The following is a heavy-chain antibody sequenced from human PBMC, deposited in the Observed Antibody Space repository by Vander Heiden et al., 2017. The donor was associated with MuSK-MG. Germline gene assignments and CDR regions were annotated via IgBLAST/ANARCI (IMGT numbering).Heavy chain of an antibody. CDR2: INPNSGGT. D-gene: IGHD6-19*01. Sequence: QVQLVQSGAEVKKPGASVKVSCKASGYTFTGYYMHWVRQAPGQGLEWMGWINPNSGGTNDAQKFQGRVTMTRDTSISTAYMELSRLRSDDTAVYYCARDRYSSGWSFYYGMDVWGQGTTVTVSS. J-gene: IGHJ6*02. CDR1: GYTFTGYY. CDR3: ARDRYSSGWSFYYGMDV. V-gene: IGHV1-2*02.